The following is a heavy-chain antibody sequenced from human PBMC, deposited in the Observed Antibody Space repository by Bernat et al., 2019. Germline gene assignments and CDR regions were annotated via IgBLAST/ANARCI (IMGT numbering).Heavy chain of an antibody. CDR2: IKSKTDGGTT. CDR1: GFTFSNAW. Sequence: EVQLVESGGGLVKPGGSLRLSCAASGFTFSNAWMSWVRQAPGKGLEWVGRIKSKTDGGTTDYAAPVKGRFTISRDDSKNTLYLQMNSLRAEDTAVYYCAKDQNSGSYSIHCFDYWGQGTLVTVSS. CDR3: AKDQNSGSYSIHCFDY. V-gene: IGHV3-15*01. D-gene: IGHD1-26*01. J-gene: IGHJ4*02.